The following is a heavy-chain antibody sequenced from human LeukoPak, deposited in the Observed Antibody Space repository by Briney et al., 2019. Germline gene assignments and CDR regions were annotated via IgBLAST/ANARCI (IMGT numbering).Heavy chain of an antibody. J-gene: IGHJ4*02. Sequence: PSETLSLTCSVSGGSISSTTYYWGWIRQPPEKGLEWIGNIYCSGSTYYNPSLKSRITISVDRSKNQFSLKLSSVTAADTAVYYCARGDILTGYYLWGQGTLVTVSS. D-gene: IGHD3-9*01. CDR1: GGSISSTTYY. CDR3: ARGDILTGYYL. V-gene: IGHV4-39*07. CDR2: IYCSGST.